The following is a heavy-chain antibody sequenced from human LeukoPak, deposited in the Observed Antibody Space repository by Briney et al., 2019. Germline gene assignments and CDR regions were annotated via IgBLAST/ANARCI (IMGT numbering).Heavy chain of an antibody. V-gene: IGHV4-31*03. Sequence: TSETLSLTCTVSGGSISSGGYYWSWIRQHPGKGLEWIGYIYYSGSTYYNPSLKSRVTISVDTSKNQFSLKLSSVTAADTAVYYCARERQQLVKGGYFQHWGQGTLVTVSS. D-gene: IGHD6-13*01. J-gene: IGHJ1*01. CDR3: ARERQQLVKGGYFQH. CDR1: GGSISSGGYY. CDR2: IYYSGST.